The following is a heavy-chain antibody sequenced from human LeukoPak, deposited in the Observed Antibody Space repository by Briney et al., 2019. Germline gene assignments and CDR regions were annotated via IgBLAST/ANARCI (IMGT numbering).Heavy chain of an antibody. J-gene: IGHJ4*02. CDR1: GFTFSSYW. CDR3: AKDHHRYNWNDGGKTGDY. CDR2: IKQDGSEK. D-gene: IGHD1-20*01. V-gene: IGHV3-7*03. Sequence: PGGSLRLSCAASGFTFSSYWMSWVRQAPGKGLEWVANIKQDGSEKYYVDSVKGRFTISRDNAKNSLYLQMNSLRAEDTAVYYCAKDHHRYNWNDGGKTGDYWGQGTLVTVSS.